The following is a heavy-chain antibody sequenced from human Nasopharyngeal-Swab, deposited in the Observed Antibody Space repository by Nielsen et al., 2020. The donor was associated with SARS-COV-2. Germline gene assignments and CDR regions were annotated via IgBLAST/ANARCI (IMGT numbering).Heavy chain of an antibody. Sequence: SDLLSLTFTVPGGSISSYYWSWTRQPPGKGLEWIGYIYYSGSTNYNPSLKSRVTISVDTSKNQFSLKLSSVTAADTAVYYCARHTVATPISHYFDYWGQGTLVTVSS. CDR2: IYYSGST. CDR1: GGSISSYY. V-gene: IGHV4-59*08. D-gene: IGHD4-17*01. CDR3: ARHTVATPISHYFDY. J-gene: IGHJ4*02.